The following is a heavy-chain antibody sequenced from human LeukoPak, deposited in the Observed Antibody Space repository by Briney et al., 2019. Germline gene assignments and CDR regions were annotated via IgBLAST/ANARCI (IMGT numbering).Heavy chain of an antibody. Sequence: GGSLRLSCAASGFTFSSYWMSWVRQAPGKGLEWVSNIKQDGSEKYYVDSVKGRFTISRDNAKNSLSLQMNSLRAEDTAVYYCARTYYDSSGYETLFDYWGQGTLVTVSS. CDR1: GFTFSSYW. D-gene: IGHD3-22*01. V-gene: IGHV3-7*01. J-gene: IGHJ4*02. CDR2: IKQDGSEK. CDR3: ARTYYDSSGYETLFDY.